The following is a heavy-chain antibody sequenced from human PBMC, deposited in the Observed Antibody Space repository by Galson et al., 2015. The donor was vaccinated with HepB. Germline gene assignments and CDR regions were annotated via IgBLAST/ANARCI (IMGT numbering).Heavy chain of an antibody. J-gene: IGHJ4*02. CDR1: GFTFSSYG. D-gene: IGHD5-12*01. CDR2: ISYDGSNK. Sequence: FLRLSCAASGFTFSSYGMHWVRQAPGKGLEWVAVISYDGSNKYYADSVKGRFTISRDNSKNTLYLQMNSLRAEDTAVYYCAKDGSRLPHDYWGQGTLVTVSS. V-gene: IGHV3-30*18. CDR3: AKDGSRLPHDY.